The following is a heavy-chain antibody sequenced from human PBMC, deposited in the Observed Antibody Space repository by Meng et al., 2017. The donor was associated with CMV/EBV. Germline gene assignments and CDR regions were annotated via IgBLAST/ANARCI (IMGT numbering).Heavy chain of an antibody. J-gene: IGHJ6*02. D-gene: IGHD2-2*02. V-gene: IGHV3-23*01. CDR3: ARDGVYCSSTSCYIYGYYYYYGMDV. CDR2: ISGSGGST. CDR1: GFTFSSYA. Sequence: GGSLRLSCAASGFTFSSYAMSWVRQAPGKGLEWVSAISGSGGSTYYADSVKGRFTISRDNSKNTLYLQMNSLRAEDTAVYYCARDGVYCSSTSCYIYGYYYYYGMDVWGQGTTVTVSS.